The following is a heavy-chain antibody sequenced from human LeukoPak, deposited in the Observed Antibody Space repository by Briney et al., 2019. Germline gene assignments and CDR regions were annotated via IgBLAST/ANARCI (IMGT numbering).Heavy chain of an antibody. D-gene: IGHD3-10*01. CDR3: ARMEVVAGSEFDY. J-gene: IGHJ4*02. CDR2: IYYSGST. Sequence: PGGSLRLSCAASGFSFSSYEMNWVRQAPGKGLEWIGYIYYSGSTNYNPSLKSRVTISVDTSKNQFSLKLSSVTAADTAVYYCARMEVVAGSEFDYWGQGTLVTVSS. V-gene: IGHV4-59*01. CDR1: GFSFSSYE.